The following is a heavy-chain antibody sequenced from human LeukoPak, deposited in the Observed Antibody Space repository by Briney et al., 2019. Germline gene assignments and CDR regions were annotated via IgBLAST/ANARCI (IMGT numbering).Heavy chain of an antibody. CDR1: GGSISSYH. J-gene: IGHJ4*02. Sequence: SETLSLTCTVSGGSISSYHWSWIRQPPGKGLEWIGYIYYSGSTNYNPSLKSRVTISVDTSKNQFSLKLSSVTAADTAVYYCARATYYYDSSGYYLDYWGQGTLVTVSS. V-gene: IGHV4-59*08. D-gene: IGHD3-22*01. CDR2: IYYSGST. CDR3: ARATYYYDSSGYYLDY.